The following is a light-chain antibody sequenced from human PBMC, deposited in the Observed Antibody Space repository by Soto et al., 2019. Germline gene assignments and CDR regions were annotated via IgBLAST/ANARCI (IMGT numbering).Light chain of an antibody. Sequence: QSVLARPLSVSGSPGQSVTISCTGTSGDVGGYIYVSWYQQHPGKAPELIIYDVGKRPSGFPDRFSGSKSGKTASLTISGFQAEDAADYNCCSYADGPFVFGPVTKFTVL. CDR1: SGDVGGYIY. J-gene: IGLJ1*01. CDR3: CSYADGPFV. CDR2: DVG. V-gene: IGLV2-11*01.